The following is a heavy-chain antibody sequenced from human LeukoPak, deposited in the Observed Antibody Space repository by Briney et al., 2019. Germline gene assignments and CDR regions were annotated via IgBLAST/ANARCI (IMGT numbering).Heavy chain of an antibody. CDR3: AKTYSRESGYDFFFHY. J-gene: IGHJ4*02. CDR1: GFSFSSYG. CDR2: ISYGGKNI. V-gene: IGHV3-33*06. D-gene: IGHD5-12*01. Sequence: PGGSLRLSCAASGFSFSSYGFHWVRQAPGKGLEWVTAISYGGKNIHYADSVKGRFTISRDNSRNTVYLQMNSLRVEDTAVYYCAKTYSRESGYDFFFHYWGQGTRVTVSS.